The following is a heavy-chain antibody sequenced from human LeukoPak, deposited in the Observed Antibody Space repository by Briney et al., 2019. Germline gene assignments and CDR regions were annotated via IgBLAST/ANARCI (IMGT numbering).Heavy chain of an antibody. V-gene: IGHV4-39*01. J-gene: IGHJ4*02. CDR2: IFYTGST. CDR1: GGSMSSSSDY. D-gene: IGHD5-18*01. CDR3: ARLSRYSYGSDY. Sequence: SETLSLTCTVSGGSMSSSSDYWGWIRQPPGKGLEWIGSIFYTGSTFHNPSLKSRVTISVDTSKNQFSLRLSSVTAADTAVYYCARLSRYSYGSDYWGQGTLVTVSS.